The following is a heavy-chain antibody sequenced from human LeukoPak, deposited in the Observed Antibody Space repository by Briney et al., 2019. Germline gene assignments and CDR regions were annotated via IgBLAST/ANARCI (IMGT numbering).Heavy chain of an antibody. D-gene: IGHD4-17*01. J-gene: IGHJ5*02. CDR1: GYTLTELS. Sequence: ASVKVSCKVSGYTLTELSMHWVRQAPGKGREWMGGFDPEDGETIYAQKFQGRVNMTEDTSTDTAYMELSSLRSDDPAVYYCATSPDGDYYPNWFDPWGQGTLVTVSS. V-gene: IGHV1-24*01. CDR3: ATSPDGDYYPNWFDP. CDR2: FDPEDGET.